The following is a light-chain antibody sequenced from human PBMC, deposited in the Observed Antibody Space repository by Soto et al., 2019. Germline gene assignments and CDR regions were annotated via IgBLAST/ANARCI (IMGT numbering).Light chain of an antibody. J-gene: IGLJ2*01. CDR1: SSDVGGYNY. CDR3: SSYTSSGTYVV. V-gene: IGLV2-14*03. CDR2: DVT. Sequence: QSALTQPASVSGSPGQSITISCTGTSSDVGGYNYVSWYQQHPGKAPQLIIYDVTNRPSGVSNRFSGSKSGNTASLTVSGLQAEDEADYYCSSYTSSGTYVVFGGGTKVTVL.